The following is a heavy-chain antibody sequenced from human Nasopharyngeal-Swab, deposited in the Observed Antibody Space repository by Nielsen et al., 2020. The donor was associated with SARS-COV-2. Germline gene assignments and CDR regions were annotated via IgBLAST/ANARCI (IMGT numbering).Heavy chain of an antibody. CDR3: ARGPHYYYYMDV. CDR2: INPNSGGT. CDR1: GYTFTGYY. J-gene: IGHJ6*03. Sequence: ASVKVSCKASGYTFTGYYMHWVRQAPGQGLEWMGWINPNSGGTNYAQKLQGRVTMTTDTSTSTAYMELRSLRSDDTAVYYCARGPHYYYYMDVWGKGTTVTVSS. V-gene: IGHV1-2*02.